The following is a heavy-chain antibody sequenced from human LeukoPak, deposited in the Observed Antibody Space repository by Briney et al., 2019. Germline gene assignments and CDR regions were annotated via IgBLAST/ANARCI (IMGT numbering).Heavy chain of an antibody. Sequence: GGSLRLSCAASGFTFSDYYMSWIRQAPGKGLEWVSYISSSGSTIYYADSVKGRFTISRDNAKNSLYLQMNSLRAEDTAVHYCARSCSSTSCYSYYYYYGMDVWGQGTTVTVSS. CDR2: ISSSGSTI. J-gene: IGHJ6*02. CDR1: GFTFSDYY. V-gene: IGHV3-11*01. CDR3: ARSCSSTSCYSYYYYYGMDV. D-gene: IGHD2-2*01.